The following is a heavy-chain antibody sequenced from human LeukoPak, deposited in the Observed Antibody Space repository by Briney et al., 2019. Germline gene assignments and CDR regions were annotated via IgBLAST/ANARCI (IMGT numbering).Heavy chain of an antibody. CDR3: AKDPHSSGWYREDYYYYYMDV. CDR2: ISSSGSGGST. Sequence: GGSLRLSCAASGFTFSSYEMNWVRQAPGKGLEWVSYISSSGSGGSTYYADSVKGRFTISRDNSKNTLYLQMNSLRAEDTAVYYCAKDPHSSGWYREDYYYYYMDVWGKGTTVTISS. J-gene: IGHJ6*03. V-gene: IGHV3-23*01. D-gene: IGHD6-19*01. CDR1: GFTFSSYE.